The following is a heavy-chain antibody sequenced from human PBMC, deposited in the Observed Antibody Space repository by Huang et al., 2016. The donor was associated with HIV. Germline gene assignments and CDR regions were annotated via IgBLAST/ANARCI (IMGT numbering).Heavy chain of an antibody. D-gene: IGHD3-22*01. CDR3: ATVDYYDTSGPQRGYFDN. CDR2: INPNLGTA. Sequence: QVQLVQSGAEVKKPGSSVKVSCKASGGSFRNFAIGWVRQAPGQGLEWMGGINPNLGTANYAQKFQGRVTIIADESTSTAYMELSSLRSEDTAVYYCATVDYYDTSGPQRGYFDNWGQGTLVTVSS. V-gene: IGHV1-69*01. J-gene: IGHJ4*02. CDR1: GGSFRNFA.